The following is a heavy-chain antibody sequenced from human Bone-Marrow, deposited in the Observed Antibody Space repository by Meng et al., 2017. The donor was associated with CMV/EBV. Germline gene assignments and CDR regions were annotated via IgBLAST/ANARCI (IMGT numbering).Heavy chain of an antibody. V-gene: IGHV3-30*04. CDR1: GGTFSSYA. J-gene: IGHJ5*02. D-gene: IGHD6-19*01. CDR2: ISYDGSNK. Sequence: SCKASGGTFSSYAISWVRQAPGKGLEWVAVISYDGSNKYYADSVKGRFTISRDNSKNTLYLQMNSLRAEDTAVYYCARGSGLNNWFDPWGQGTLVTVSS. CDR3: ARGSGLNNWFDP.